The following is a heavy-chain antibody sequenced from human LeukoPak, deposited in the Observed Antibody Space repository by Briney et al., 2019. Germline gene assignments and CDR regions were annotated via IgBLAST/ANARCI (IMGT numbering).Heavy chain of an antibody. D-gene: IGHD3-9*01. Sequence: ASVKVSCKASGYTFTSYGISWVRQAPGQGLEWMGWISAYNGNTNYAQKLQGRVTMTTDTSTSTAYMELRSLRSDGTAVYYCARDHYDILTGYCNFDYWGQGTLVTVSS. V-gene: IGHV1-18*01. J-gene: IGHJ4*02. CDR3: ARDHYDILTGYCNFDY. CDR1: GYTFTSYG. CDR2: ISAYNGNT.